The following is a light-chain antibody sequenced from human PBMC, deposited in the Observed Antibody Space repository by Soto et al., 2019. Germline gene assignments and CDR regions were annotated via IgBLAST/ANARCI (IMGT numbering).Light chain of an antibody. CDR1: SSDVGGYKY. J-gene: IGLJ1*01. V-gene: IGLV2-14*01. Sequence: QSALTQPASVSGSPGQSITISCTGNSSDVGGYKYVSWYQQHPGKAPKLMIYDVSNRPSGVSNRFSGSKSGNTASLTISGLKAEDEADYCCSSYTSSSKVCGTGTKLTVL. CDR3: SSYTSSSKV. CDR2: DVS.